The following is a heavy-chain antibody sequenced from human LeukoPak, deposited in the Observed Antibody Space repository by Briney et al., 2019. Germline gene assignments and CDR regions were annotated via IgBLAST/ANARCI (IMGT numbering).Heavy chain of an antibody. CDR3: ATNYYISGRHYRYFDI. Sequence: PSETLSLTCTVSGNSISSGDNYWSWIRQPAGKGLEWIVRIYTSGSTNYNPSLKSRVPISGDTSKNQFSLKLKSVPAADTAVYFCATNYYISGRHYRYFDIWGRGTLVTVSS. D-gene: IGHD3-10*01. V-gene: IGHV4-61*02. CDR2: IYTSGST. CDR1: GNSISSGDNY. J-gene: IGHJ2*01.